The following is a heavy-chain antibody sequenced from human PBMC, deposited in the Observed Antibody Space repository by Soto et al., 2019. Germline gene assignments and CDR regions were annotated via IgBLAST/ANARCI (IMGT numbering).Heavy chain of an antibody. CDR3: ARDQGSGYGHYYYMDV. CDR2: IKSKTDGGTT. D-gene: IGHD5-12*01. J-gene: IGHJ6*03. CDR1: GFTFSNAW. Sequence: GGSLRLSCAASGFTFSNAWMNWVRQAPGKGLEWVGRIKSKTDGGTTDYAAPVKGRFTISRDNARNSLYLQMNSLRAEDTAVYYCARDQGSGYGHYYYMDVWGKGPTVTVSS. V-gene: IGHV3-15*07.